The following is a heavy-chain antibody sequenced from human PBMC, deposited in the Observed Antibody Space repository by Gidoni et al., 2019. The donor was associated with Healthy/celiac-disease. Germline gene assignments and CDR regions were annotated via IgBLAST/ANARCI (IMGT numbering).Heavy chain of an antibody. CDR3: ARGGYYDSSGSYYYGMDV. Sequence: QVQLVQSGAEVKKPGSSLTVSCKASGGTFSRYTISWVRQAPGQGLEWMGRIIPILGIANYAQKFQGRVTITADKSTSTAYMELSSLRSEDTAVYYCARGGYYDSSGSYYYGMDVWGQGTTVTVSS. CDR2: IIPILGIA. CDR1: GGTFSRYT. V-gene: IGHV1-69*02. D-gene: IGHD3-22*01. J-gene: IGHJ6*02.